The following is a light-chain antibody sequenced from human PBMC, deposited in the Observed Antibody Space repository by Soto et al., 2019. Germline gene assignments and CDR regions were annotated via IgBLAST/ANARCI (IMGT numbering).Light chain of an antibody. CDR3: QQYGVSPIT. Sequence: EIVLTQCPCTLSLSPGERASLCCGASQSISGNYLAWYQQKPGQAPRLLIYGASNRASGVPVRFSGSGSGTDFTLTISRLEPEDFALYYCQQYGVSPITLGLGTRMEF. J-gene: IGKJ5*01. V-gene: IGKV3-20*01. CDR1: QSISGNY. CDR2: GAS.